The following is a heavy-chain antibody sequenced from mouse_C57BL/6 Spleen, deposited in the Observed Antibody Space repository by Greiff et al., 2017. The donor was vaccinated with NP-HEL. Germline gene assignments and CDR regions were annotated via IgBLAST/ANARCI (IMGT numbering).Heavy chain of an antibody. CDR3: ARDLGPYYFDS. V-gene: IGHV5-17*01. D-gene: IGHD4-1*01. CDR1: GFTFSDSG. CDR2: ISSGSSTI. J-gene: IGHJ2*01. Sequence: EVMLVESGGGLVKPGGSLKLSCAASGFTFSDSGMHWLRLALEKVLEWVAYISSGSSTIYYADTVTGRFTISRDHAKNTLFLQMTRLRSEDTAMYYCARDLGPYYFDSGGQGTTLPVSS.